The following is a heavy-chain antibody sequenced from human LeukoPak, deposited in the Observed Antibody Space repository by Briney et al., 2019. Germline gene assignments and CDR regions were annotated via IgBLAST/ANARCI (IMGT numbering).Heavy chain of an antibody. V-gene: IGHV3-23*01. Sequence: QTGGSLRLSCAASGFTFSNFAMSWVRQAPGKGLEWVSSIYAGGSIYYADSVKGRFTISRDNSKNTLYLQMNSLRAEDTAVYYCAKDILYGSGSSPDYFDYWGQGTLVTVSS. J-gene: IGHJ4*02. D-gene: IGHD3-10*01. CDR1: GFTFSNFA. CDR2: IYAGGSI. CDR3: AKDILYGSGSSPDYFDY.